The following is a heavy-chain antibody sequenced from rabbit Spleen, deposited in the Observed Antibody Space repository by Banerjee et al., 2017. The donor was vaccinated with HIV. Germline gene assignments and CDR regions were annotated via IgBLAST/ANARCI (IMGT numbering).Heavy chain of an antibody. CDR1: GFSFSSGNW. CDR3: ARDLTSVIGWNFKL. CDR2: INTYTSKG. V-gene: IGHV1S45*01. Sequence: QEQLEESGGDLVRPEGSLTLTCTASGFSFSSGNWISWVRQAPGKGLEWIGCINTYTSKGVYATWAKGRFTISRTSSTTVTLQMTSLTAADRATYFCARDLTSVIGWNFKLWGQGTLVTVS. J-gene: IGHJ4*01. D-gene: IGHD1-1*01.